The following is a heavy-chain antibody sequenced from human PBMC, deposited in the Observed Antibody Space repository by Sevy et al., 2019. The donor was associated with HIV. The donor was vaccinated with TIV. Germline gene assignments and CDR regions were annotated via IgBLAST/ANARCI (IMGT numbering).Heavy chain of an antibody. Sequence: GGSLRLPCAASGFTLSTYDMHWVRQVTGKGLQWVSAIGTAGDTHYPGSVKGRFTISRENAKNSLYLQMNSLRAGDTAVYYCARSGGNYDMDVWGQGTTVTVSS. CDR3: ARSGGNYDMDV. D-gene: IGHD2-15*01. CDR2: IGTAGDT. V-gene: IGHV3-13*01. J-gene: IGHJ6*02. CDR1: GFTLSTYD.